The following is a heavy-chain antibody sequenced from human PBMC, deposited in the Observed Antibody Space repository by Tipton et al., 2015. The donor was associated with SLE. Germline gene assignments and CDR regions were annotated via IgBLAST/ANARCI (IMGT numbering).Heavy chain of an antibody. J-gene: IGHJ4*02. D-gene: IGHD4-11*01. CDR3: ARWAGPTVNFDY. V-gene: IGHV4-59*01. CDR1: GGSISSYY. CDR2: IYYSGST. Sequence: TLSLTCTVSGGSISSYYWSWIRQPPGKGLEWIGYIYYSGSTNYNPSLKSRVAISVDTSKNQFSLKLSSVTAADTAVYYCARWAGPTVNFDYWGQGTPVTVSS.